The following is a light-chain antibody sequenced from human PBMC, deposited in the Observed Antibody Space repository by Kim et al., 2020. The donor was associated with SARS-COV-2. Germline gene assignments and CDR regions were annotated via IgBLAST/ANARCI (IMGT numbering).Light chain of an antibody. CDR3: QVWDSSTGV. CDR2: GDS. CDR1: NIGTKN. J-gene: IGLJ3*02. V-gene: IGLV3-9*01. Sequence: SVALGQTARITCGGNNIGTKNLHWFQQKPGQAPVLVICGDSNRPSGIPERFSGSNSGNTATLTISRAQPGDEADYYCQVWDSSTGVFGGGTQLTVL.